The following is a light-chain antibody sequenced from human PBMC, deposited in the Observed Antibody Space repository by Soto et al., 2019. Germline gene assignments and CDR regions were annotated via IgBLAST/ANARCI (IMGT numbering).Light chain of an antibody. CDR3: QVWDSSSDHVV. J-gene: IGLJ2*01. Sequence: SYELTQPPSVSVAPAKTATITGGGNNIGDKSVHWYQQKPGQAPVLVIYYDRVRPSVIPERFSGSNSGNTATLTISRVEAGDEADYYCQVWDSSSDHVVFGGGTKVTVL. CDR1: NIGDKS. CDR2: YDR. V-gene: IGLV3-21*04.